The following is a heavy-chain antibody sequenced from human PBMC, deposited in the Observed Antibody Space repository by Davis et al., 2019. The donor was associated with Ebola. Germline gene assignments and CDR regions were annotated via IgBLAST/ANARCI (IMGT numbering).Heavy chain of an antibody. Sequence: PGGSLRLSCIASDYSVADNFMSWVRQAPGKGLEWVAVISYDGSNEYYADSVKGRFIISRDNSKNTVYLQMNRLRPEDTAVYYCARDQDYDFWGGFYSDYYGMDVWGQGTTVTVSS. CDR2: ISYDGSNE. J-gene: IGHJ6*02. CDR3: ARDQDYDFWGGFYSDYYGMDV. V-gene: IGHV3-30*03. CDR1: DYSVADNF. D-gene: IGHD3-3*01.